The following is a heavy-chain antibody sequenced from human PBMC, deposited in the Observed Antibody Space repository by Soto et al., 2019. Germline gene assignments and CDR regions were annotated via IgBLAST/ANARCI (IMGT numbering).Heavy chain of an antibody. CDR2: MNPNSGNT. J-gene: IGHJ4*02. V-gene: IGHV1-8*01. CDR1: GYTFTSYD. Sequence: QVQLVQSGAEVKKPGASVKVSCKASGYTFTSYDINWVRQATGQGLEWMGWMNPNSGNTGYAQKFHGRVTMTRNTSLRTAYIALSGLRSEDTAVYYGARTLYGDNVDYWGQGTLVTVSS. D-gene: IGHD4-17*01. CDR3: ARTLYGDNVDY.